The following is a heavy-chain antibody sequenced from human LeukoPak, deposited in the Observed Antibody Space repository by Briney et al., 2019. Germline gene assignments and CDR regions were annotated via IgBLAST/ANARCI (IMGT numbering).Heavy chain of an antibody. D-gene: IGHD3-22*01. CDR1: GFTFSSYW. J-gene: IGHJ4*02. CDR2: IKQDGSEK. CDR3: ASAGLFLGYYFDY. Sequence: GSLRLSCAASGFTFSSYWMSWVRQAPGKGLEWVANIKQDGSEKYYVDSVKGRFTISRDNAKNSLYLQMSSLRAEDTAVYYCASAGLFLGYYFDYWGQGTLVTVSS. V-gene: IGHV3-7*01.